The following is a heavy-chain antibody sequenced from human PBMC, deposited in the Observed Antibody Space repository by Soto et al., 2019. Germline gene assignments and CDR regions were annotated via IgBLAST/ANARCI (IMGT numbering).Heavy chain of an antibody. CDR3: ARVPLGYGDYVWHFDY. J-gene: IGHJ4*02. Sequence: QVQLQESGPGLVKPSQTLSLTCTVSGGSISSGDYYWSWIRQPPGKGLEWIGYIYYSGSTYYNPSLKSRVTISVDTSKNQFSLKLSSVTAADTAVYYCARVPLGYGDYVWHFDYWGQGTLVTVSS. D-gene: IGHD4-17*01. V-gene: IGHV4-30-4*01. CDR1: GGSISSGDYY. CDR2: IYYSGST.